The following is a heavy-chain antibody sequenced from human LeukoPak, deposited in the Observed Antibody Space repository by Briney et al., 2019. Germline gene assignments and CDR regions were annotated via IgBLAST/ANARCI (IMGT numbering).Heavy chain of an antibody. V-gene: IGHV3-23*01. Sequence: PGGSLRLSCAASGFTFWSYAMSWVRQAPGKGLEWVSAISGGGDSTYYADSVKGRFTISRDTSKNTLYLQMNSLRAEDTAVYYCAKDRARGGATDFDYWGQGALVTVSS. J-gene: IGHJ4*02. CDR3: AKDRARGGATDFDY. D-gene: IGHD3-16*01. CDR1: GFTFWSYA. CDR2: ISGGGDST.